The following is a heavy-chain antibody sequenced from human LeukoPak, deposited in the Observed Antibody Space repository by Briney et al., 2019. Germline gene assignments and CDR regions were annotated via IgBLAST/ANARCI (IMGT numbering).Heavy chain of an antibody. V-gene: IGHV5-51*01. CDR3: ARVGLGYCSSTSCYGPQWFQH. D-gene: IGHD2-2*01. Sequence: GESLKISCKGSGYSFTSYWIGWVRQMPGKGLEWMGIIYPGDSDTRYSPSFQGQVTISADKSISTAYLQWSSLKASDTAMYYCARVGLGYCSSTSCYGPQWFQHWGQGALVTVSS. J-gene: IGHJ1*01. CDR1: GYSFTSYW. CDR2: IYPGDSDT.